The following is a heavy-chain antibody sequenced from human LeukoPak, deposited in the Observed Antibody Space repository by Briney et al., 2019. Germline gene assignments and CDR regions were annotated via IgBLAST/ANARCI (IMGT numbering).Heavy chain of an antibody. CDR1: GGSISSGDYY. V-gene: IGHV4-30-4*02. Sequence: SETLSLTCTVSGGSISSGDYYWSWIRQPPGKGLEWIGYIYYSGSTNYNPSLKSRVTISVDTSKNQFSLKLSSVTAADTAVYYCARGEWELLPLDYWGQGTLVTVSS. CDR2: IYYSGST. J-gene: IGHJ4*02. CDR3: ARGEWELLPLDY. D-gene: IGHD1-26*01.